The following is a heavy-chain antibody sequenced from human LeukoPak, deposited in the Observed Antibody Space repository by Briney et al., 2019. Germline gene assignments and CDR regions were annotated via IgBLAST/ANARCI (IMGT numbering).Heavy chain of an antibody. CDR2: IYYSGST. CDR3: ASSVVVVIALSMFDY. D-gene: IGHD2-21*01. Sequence: SETLSRTCTGSGGSISSSSYYWGWIRQPPGKGRVWIGSIYYSGSTYYDPSLKSRVTISVDTSKNQFSLKLSSVTAADTAVYYCASSVVVVIALSMFDYWGQGTLVTVSS. J-gene: IGHJ4*02. V-gene: IGHV4-39*01. CDR1: GGSISSSSYY.